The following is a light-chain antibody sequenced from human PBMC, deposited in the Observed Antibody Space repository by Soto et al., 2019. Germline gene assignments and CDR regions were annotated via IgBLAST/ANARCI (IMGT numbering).Light chain of an antibody. V-gene: IGKV1-6*01. CDR2: AAS. CDR1: QGIRTE. J-gene: IGKJ1*01. Sequence: ATQMTQSPSSLSASVGDRVTIACRASQGIRTELGWYQQKAGEAPKLLIYAASTLQSWVPPRFSGSGAGTDFPLTISSLQPEDFATYYCLQDYDYPRTFGQGTKGEMK. CDR3: LQDYDYPRT.